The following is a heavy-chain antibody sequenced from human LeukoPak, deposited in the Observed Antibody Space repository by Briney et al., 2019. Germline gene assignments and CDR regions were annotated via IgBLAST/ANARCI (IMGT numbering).Heavy chain of an antibody. CDR2: INHSGST. CDR3: AKGVSGWFDP. Sequence: GSLRLSCAASGFTFSSYWMHWVRQAPGKGLEWIGEINHSGSTNYNPSLKSRVTISVDTSKNQFSLKLSSVTAADTAVYYCAKGVSGWFDPWGQGTLVTVSS. D-gene: IGHD3-10*01. CDR1: GFTFSSYW. J-gene: IGHJ5*02. V-gene: IGHV4-34*08.